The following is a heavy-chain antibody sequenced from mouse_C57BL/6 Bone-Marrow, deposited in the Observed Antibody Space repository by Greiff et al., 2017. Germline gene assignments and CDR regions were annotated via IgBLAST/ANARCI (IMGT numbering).Heavy chain of an antibody. J-gene: IGHJ3*01. CDR2: IDPENGDT. CDR3: TTSNYRFAY. V-gene: IGHV14-4*01. Sequence: VQLQQSGAELVRPAASVKLSCTASGFNIKDDYMHWVKQRPEQGLEWIGWIDPENGDTEYASKFQGKATITADTSTNTAYLQLSSLTSEDTAVYYGTTSNYRFAYWGQGTLVTVSA. D-gene: IGHD2-5*01. CDR1: GFNIKDDY.